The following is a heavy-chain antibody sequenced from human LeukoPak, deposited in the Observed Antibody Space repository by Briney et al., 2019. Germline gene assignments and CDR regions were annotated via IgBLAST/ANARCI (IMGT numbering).Heavy chain of an antibody. CDR2: INHSGST. CDR3: AKDIASGYIPVDAFDI. CDR1: GGSFSVYY. J-gene: IGHJ3*02. V-gene: IGHV4-34*01. Sequence: SETLSLTCAVYGGSFSVYYWSWIRQPPGKGLEWIGEINHSGSTNYNPSLKSRVTISVDTSKNQFSLKLSSVTAADTALYYCAKDIASGYIPVDAFDIWGQGTMVTVSS. D-gene: IGHD3-22*01.